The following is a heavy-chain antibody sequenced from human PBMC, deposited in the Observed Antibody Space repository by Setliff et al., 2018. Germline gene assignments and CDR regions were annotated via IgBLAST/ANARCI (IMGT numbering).Heavy chain of an antibody. Sequence: SGESLKISCKGSGYNFANNWIGWVRQMPGKGLEWMGIIYPGDSDTRYSPSFQGQVTISADKSISTAYLQWSSLKASDTAMYYCARALYPSSFIGHNWFDPWGQGTLVTVSS. CDR3: ARALYPSSFIGHNWFDP. J-gene: IGHJ5*02. CDR1: GYNFANNW. V-gene: IGHV5-51*01. CDR2: IYPGDSDT. D-gene: IGHD2-2*01.